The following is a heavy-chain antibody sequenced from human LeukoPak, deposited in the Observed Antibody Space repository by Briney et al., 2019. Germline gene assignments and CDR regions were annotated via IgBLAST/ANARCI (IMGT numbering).Heavy chain of an antibody. J-gene: IGHJ1*01. V-gene: IGHV3-33*01. CDR2: IWYDGSNK. CDR1: GFTFSSYG. Sequence: GGSLRLSCAASGFTFSSYGMHWVRQAPGKGLEGVAVIWYDGSNKYYVYSVKGRFTISRDKSKKTLYLQMKSLRLEDTAVDLCARGNGYNDAEYLQHWGQGTLVTVS. CDR3: ARGNGYNDAEYLQH. D-gene: IGHD5-24*01.